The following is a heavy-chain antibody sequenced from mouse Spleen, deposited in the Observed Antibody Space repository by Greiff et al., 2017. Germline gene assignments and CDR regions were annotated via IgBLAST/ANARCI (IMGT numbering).Heavy chain of an antibody. CDR2: ILPGSGST. D-gene: IGHD1-1*02. V-gene: IGHV1-9*01. Sequence: VKVVESGAELMKPGASVKISCKATGYTFSSYWIEWVKQRPGHGLEWIGEILPGSGSTNYNEKFKGKATFTADTSSNTAYMQLSSLTSEDSAVYYCARKEYYGDHWGQGTTLTVSS. CDR3: ARKEYYGDH. CDR1: GYTFSSYW. J-gene: IGHJ2*01.